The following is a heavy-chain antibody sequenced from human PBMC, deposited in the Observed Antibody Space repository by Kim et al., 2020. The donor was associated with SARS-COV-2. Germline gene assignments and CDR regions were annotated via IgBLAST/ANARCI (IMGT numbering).Heavy chain of an antibody. V-gene: IGHV3-15*01. D-gene: IGHD2-2*01. CDR3: TTDIEYQLLGPGYFDY. J-gene: IGHJ4*02. Sequence: PVKGRFTISRDDSKNTLYLQMNSLKTEDTAVYYCTTDIEYQLLGPGYFDYWGQGTLVTVSS.